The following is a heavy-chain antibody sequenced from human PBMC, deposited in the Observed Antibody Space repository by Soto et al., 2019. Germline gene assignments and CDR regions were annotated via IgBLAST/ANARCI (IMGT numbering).Heavy chain of an antibody. Sequence: QVQLQESGPGLVKPSETLSLTCTVSGGSISSYYWSWIRQPPGKGLEWIGYLYYSGSTNHNPSLKSRVTISGDTSKNQFSLKLTSVTAADTAVYYCARSYGSGSYYYWGQGTLVTVSS. J-gene: IGHJ4*02. CDR2: LYYSGST. V-gene: IGHV4-59*01. CDR3: ARSYGSGSYYY. D-gene: IGHD3-10*01. CDR1: GGSISSYY.